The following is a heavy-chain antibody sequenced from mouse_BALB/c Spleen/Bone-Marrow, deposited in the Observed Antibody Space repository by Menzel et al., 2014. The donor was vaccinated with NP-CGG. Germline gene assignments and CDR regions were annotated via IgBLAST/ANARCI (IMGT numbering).Heavy chain of an antibody. CDR3: ASGVYYAMDY. CDR1: GYNFTSYW. V-gene: IGHV1-55*01. CDR2: IYPVSAST. J-gene: IGHJ4*01. Sequence: VQLQQSGAERVKPGTSVTLSCKASGYNFTSYWVNWVKLRPGQGLEWIGDIYPVSASTNYNEKFRSKATLTVDTSPSTAYMQLSNLASDDSALYYCASGVYYAMDYWGQGTSVTVSS.